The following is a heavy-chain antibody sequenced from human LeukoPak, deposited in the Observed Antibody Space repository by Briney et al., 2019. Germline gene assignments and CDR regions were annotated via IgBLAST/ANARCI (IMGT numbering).Heavy chain of an antibody. CDR1: GGSITSSSYY. V-gene: IGHV4-39*07. CDR3: ARTTEAHSWRTRYYDYYMDV. CDR2: IYYSGST. D-gene: IGHD6-13*01. Sequence: PSETLSLTCTVSGGSITSSSYYWGWIRQPPGKGLEWIGSIYYSGSTYYNPSVKSRVTISVDTSKNQFSLKLSSVTAADTAVYYCARTTEAHSWRTRYYDYYMDVWGKGTTVTVSS. J-gene: IGHJ6*03.